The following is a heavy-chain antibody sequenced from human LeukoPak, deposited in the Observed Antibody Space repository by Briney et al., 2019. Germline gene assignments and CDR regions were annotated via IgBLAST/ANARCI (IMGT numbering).Heavy chain of an antibody. D-gene: IGHD1-26*01. CDR1: GGSISSNW. V-gene: IGHV4-4*02. J-gene: IGHJ6*04. Sequence: SGTLSLTCVVSGGSISSNWWSWVRHPPGKGLEWIGEIYHSGSTNYNPSLKSRVTMSVDNPKNEFFLKLSSVTAADTAVYYCAGSRVPYGLDVWGKGTTVTVSS. CDR2: IYHSGST. CDR3: AGSRVPYGLDV.